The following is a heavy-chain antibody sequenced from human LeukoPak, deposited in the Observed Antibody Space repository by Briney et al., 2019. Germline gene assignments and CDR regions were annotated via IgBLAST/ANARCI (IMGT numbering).Heavy chain of an antibody. V-gene: IGHV1-69*05. CDR1: GGTFSSYA. CDR3: ARGPGEYCSSTSCYIYYYYMDV. Sequence: SVKVSGKASGGTFSSYAISWVRQAPGQGLEWMGGIIPIFGTANYAQKFQGRVTITTDESTSTAYMELSSLRSEDTAVYYCARGPGEYCSSTSCYIYYYYMDVWGKGTTVTVSS. D-gene: IGHD2-2*02. CDR2: IIPIFGTA. J-gene: IGHJ6*03.